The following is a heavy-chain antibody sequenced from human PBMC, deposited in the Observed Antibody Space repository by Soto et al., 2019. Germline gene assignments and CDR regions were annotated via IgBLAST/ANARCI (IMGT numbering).Heavy chain of an antibody. J-gene: IGHJ4*02. V-gene: IGHV4-59*01. CDR2: VYYSGST. Sequence: SETLSLTCTVSGGSISSYYWSWIRQPPGKGLEWIGYVYYSGSTNYNPSLKSRVTISVDTSKNQFSLKLSSVTAADTAVYYCARGTYDILTGSIQIPPYWGQRTLVTVS. CDR1: GGSISSYY. D-gene: IGHD3-9*01. CDR3: ARGTYDILTGSIQIPPY.